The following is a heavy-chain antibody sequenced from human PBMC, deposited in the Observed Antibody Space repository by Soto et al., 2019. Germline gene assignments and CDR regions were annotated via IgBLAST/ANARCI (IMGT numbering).Heavy chain of an antibody. CDR1: GFTFSSYW. Sequence: GGSLRLSCAASGFTFSSYWMSWVRQAPGKGLEWVANIKQDGSEKYYVDSVKGRFTISRDNAKNSLYLQMSSLRAEDTAVYYCAREGHTYYDILTGYFFPSGRWFDPWGQGTLVTVS. CDR3: AREGHTYYDILTGYFFPSGRWFDP. D-gene: IGHD3-9*01. J-gene: IGHJ5*02. V-gene: IGHV3-7*03. CDR2: IKQDGSEK.